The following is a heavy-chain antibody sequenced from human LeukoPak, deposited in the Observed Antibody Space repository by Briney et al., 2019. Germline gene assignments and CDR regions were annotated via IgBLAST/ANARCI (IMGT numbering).Heavy chain of an antibody. CDR1: GFTFTNAW. V-gene: IGHV3-15*01. Sequence: PGGSLRLSCAASGFTFTNAWMSWVRQAPGKGLGWVGRIKSKTDGGTTDYAAPVKGRFAISRDGSGNTLYLQMNSLRTEDTAVYYCATQQQLEHPFDNWGQGTLVTVSS. CDR2: IKSKTDGGTT. J-gene: IGHJ4*02. D-gene: IGHD6-13*01. CDR3: ATQQQLEHPFDN.